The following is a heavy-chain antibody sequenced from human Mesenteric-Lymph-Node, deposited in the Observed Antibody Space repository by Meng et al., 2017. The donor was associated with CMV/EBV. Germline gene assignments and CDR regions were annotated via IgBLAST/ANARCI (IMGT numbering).Heavy chain of an antibody. J-gene: IGHJ4*02. Sequence: GSLRLSCTVSGGSISSSSYYWGWIRQPPGKGLEWIGNIYFTGSTYYNPSLKSRVTLSVDTSKNQFSLRLSSVTAADTAVYYCARDPREIRDYFDYWGQGTLVTVSS. CDR1: GGSISSSSYY. V-gene: IGHV4-39*07. CDR3: ARDPREIRDYFDY. CDR2: IYFTGST. D-gene: IGHD5-24*01.